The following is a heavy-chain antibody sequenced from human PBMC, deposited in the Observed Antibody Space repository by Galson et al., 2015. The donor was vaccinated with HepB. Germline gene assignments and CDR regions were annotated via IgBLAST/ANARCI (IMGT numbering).Heavy chain of an antibody. CDR3: AKDRGSGWYYFDD. V-gene: IGHV3-7*01. CDR1: GFTFSSYW. Sequence: SLRLSCAASGFTFSSYWMSWVRQAPGKGLEWVANIEQDGSNKYYADSVKGRFTISRDNSKNTLYLQMNSLRTEDTAVYYCAKDRGSGWYYFDDWGQGTLVTVSS. CDR2: IEQDGSNK. D-gene: IGHD6-19*01. J-gene: IGHJ4*02.